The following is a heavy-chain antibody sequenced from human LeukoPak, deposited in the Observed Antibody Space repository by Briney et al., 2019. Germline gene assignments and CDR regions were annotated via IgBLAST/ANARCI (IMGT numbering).Heavy chain of an antibody. CDR3: AKMEGRIAVAGTTFSGYYYYMDV. CDR2: IRYDGSNK. J-gene: IGHJ6*03. Sequence: GGSLRLSCAASGFTFSSYGMHWVRQAPGKGLEWVAFIRYDGSNKYYADSVKGRFTISRDNSKNTLYLQMNSLRAEDTAVYYCAKMEGRIAVAGTTFSGYYYYMDVWGKGTTVTISS. CDR1: GFTFSSYG. D-gene: IGHD6-19*01. V-gene: IGHV3-30*02.